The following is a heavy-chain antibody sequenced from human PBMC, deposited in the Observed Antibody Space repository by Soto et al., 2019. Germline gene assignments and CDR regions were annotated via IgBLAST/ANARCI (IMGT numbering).Heavy chain of an antibody. CDR1: GDSISSGGYY. D-gene: IGHD5-12*01. Sequence: QVQLQESGPGLVKPSQTLSLTCTVSGDSISSGGYYWSWLRQHPGKGLEWIGSSHHSGSTYSNPALKSRVTISVDTSKNQFSLKVSSVTAADTAVYYCARDPFGGYDSAGYFDYWGQGTLVTVSS. V-gene: IGHV4-31*03. CDR3: ARDPFGGYDSAGYFDY. CDR2: SHHSGST. J-gene: IGHJ4*02.